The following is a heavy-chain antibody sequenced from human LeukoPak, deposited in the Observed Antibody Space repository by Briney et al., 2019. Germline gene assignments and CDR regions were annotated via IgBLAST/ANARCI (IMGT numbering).Heavy chain of an antibody. CDR3: ARDLKSNSCWRRGDY. V-gene: IGHV1-18*01. D-gene: IGHD6-19*01. CDR2: ISAYNGNT. Sequence: ASVKVSCKASGYTFTSYGISWVRQAPGQGLEWMGWISAYNGNTNYAQKLQGRVTMTTDTSTSTAYMELRSLRSDDTAVYYCARDLKSNSCWRRGDYWGQGTLVTVSS. CDR1: GYTFTSYG. J-gene: IGHJ4*02.